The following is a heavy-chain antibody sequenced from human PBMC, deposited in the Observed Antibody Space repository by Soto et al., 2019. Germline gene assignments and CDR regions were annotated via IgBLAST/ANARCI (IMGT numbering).Heavy chain of an antibody. CDR1: GCSIRSGGYY. J-gene: IGHJ5*02. V-gene: IGHV4-31*03. CDR2: IYYNGNT. D-gene: IGHD2-15*01. Sequence: SETLTLSCPVSGCSIRSGGYYWSWIRQHPGRGLEWIGYIYYNGNTYYNPSLKSRVTVSVDTSKNQFSLNVRSVTAGETAVYYCARCSLVVIPVPGFDPWGQGSLVTVS. CDR3: ARCSLVVIPVPGFDP.